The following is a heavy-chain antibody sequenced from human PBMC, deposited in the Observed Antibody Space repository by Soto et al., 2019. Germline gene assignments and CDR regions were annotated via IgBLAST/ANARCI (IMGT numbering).Heavy chain of an antibody. CDR3: ARDKPQQIVGYNYYYGMDV. CDR2: ISGYNGDT. J-gene: IGHJ6*02. V-gene: IGHV1-18*04. D-gene: IGHD6-6*01. CDR1: GYTFTSFG. Sequence: QLHLVQSGAEVKKPGASVKVSCTASGYTFTSFGVSWVRQVPGQGLEGMGWISGYNGDTDYAQKFQGRVTMTTDRYTSTAYMEVRSLRSDDRAVYYCARDKPQQIVGYNYYYGMDVWGQGTTVTVSS.